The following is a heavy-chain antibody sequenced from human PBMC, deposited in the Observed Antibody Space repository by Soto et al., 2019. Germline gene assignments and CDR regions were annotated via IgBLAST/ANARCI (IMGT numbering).Heavy chain of an antibody. CDR3: ARDRAIITMVRGVPYGMDV. J-gene: IGHJ6*02. D-gene: IGHD3-10*01. CDR1: GYTFTGYY. CDR2: INPNSGGT. V-gene: IGHV1-2*04. Sequence: ASLKVSCKASGYTFTGYYMHWVRQAPGQGLEWMGWINPNSGGTNYAQKFQGWVTMTRDTSISTAYMELSRLRSDDTAVYYCARDRAIITMVRGVPYGMDVWG.